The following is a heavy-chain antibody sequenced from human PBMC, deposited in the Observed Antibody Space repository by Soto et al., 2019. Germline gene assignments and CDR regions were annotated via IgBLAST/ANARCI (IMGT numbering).Heavy chain of an antibody. CDR1: GYTFTNYW. CDR2: IYPGDSDT. V-gene: IGHV5-51*01. Sequence: PGESLKISCKGSGYTFTNYWIGWVRQMPGKGLEWLGIIYPGDSDTKYNPSFQGQVTISADKSITTTYLQWSSLKASDTAIYYCAASIFYYGMDVWGQGTTVTVSS. CDR3: AASIFYYGMDV. J-gene: IGHJ6*02.